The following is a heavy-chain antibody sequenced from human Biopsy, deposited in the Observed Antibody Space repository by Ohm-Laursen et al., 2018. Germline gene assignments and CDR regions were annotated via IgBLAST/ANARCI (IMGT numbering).Heavy chain of an antibody. CDR1: GVSISVDVYY. Sequence: TLSLTCAVSGVSISVDVYYWAWIRQLPVKDLDRIGYIFDSGTTYFNPYLTRWLTMAVDTSKNEFSLRLWSVTAADTAVYFCATFRASWDTTQGGDYWGQGTLVTVSS. V-gene: IGHV4-31*11. CDR2: IFDSGTT. J-gene: IGHJ4*02. D-gene: IGHD1-26*01. CDR3: ATFRASWDTTQGGDY.